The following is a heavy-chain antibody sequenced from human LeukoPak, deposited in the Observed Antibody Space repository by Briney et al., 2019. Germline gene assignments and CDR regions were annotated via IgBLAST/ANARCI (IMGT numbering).Heavy chain of an antibody. J-gene: IGHJ6*03. V-gene: IGHV3-21*01. CDR1: AFTFSDYS. CDR2: ISGSGIYT. CDR3: ARRGGSSSMDYYYHYMDV. Sequence: GGSLRLSCAASAFTFSDYSMNWVRQAPGKGLEWVSSISGSGIYTYYADPEKGRFTISRDNAKNSLYLQMNILRAEDTAVYYCARRGGSSSMDYYYHYMDVWGKGTTVTVSS. D-gene: IGHD6-6*01.